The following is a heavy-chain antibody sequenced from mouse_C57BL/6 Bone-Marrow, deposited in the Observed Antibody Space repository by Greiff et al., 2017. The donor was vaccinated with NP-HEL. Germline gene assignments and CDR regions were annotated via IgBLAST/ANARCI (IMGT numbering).Heavy chain of an antibody. V-gene: IGHV14-4*01. CDR2: IDPENGDT. CDR3: TTLYYYGSSYADY. CDR1: GFNIKDDY. Sequence: EVQGVESGAELVRPGASVKLSCTASGFNIKDDYMHWVKQRPEQGLEWIGWIDPENGDTEYASKFQGKATITADTSSNTAYLQLSSLTSEDTAVYYCTTLYYYGSSYADYWGQGTTLTVSS. D-gene: IGHD1-1*01. J-gene: IGHJ2*01.